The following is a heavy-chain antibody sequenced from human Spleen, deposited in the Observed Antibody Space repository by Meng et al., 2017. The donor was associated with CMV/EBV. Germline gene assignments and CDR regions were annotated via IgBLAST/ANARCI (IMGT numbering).Heavy chain of an antibody. J-gene: IGHJ4*02. CDR3: ARSGVWGIGYYNRDFDY. CDR2: IYPGDSDT. Sequence: KVSCKGFGYSFTSYWIGWVRQMPGKGLEWMGIIYPGDSDTRYSPSFQGQVTISADKSISTAYLQWSSLKASDTAMYYCARSGVWGIGYYNRDFDYWGQGTLVTVSS. V-gene: IGHV5-51*01. CDR1: GYSFTSYW. D-gene: IGHD3-3*01.